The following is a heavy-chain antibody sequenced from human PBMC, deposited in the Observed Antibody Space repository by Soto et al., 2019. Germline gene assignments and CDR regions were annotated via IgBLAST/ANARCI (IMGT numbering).Heavy chain of an antibody. V-gene: IGHV3-48*01. CDR3: ARDQLYYNDISGRPLNAFDV. D-gene: IGHD3-22*01. CDR1: GFTFRNYG. J-gene: IGHJ3*01. Sequence: PGGSLRLSCAASGFTFRNYGMNWVRQAPGKGLEWVSYIGLGSSTKYYADSVEGRFTISRDNAKNSLYLQMNSLRAEDTAVYYCARDQLYYNDISGRPLNAFDVWGQGTMVTVPS. CDR2: IGLGSSTK.